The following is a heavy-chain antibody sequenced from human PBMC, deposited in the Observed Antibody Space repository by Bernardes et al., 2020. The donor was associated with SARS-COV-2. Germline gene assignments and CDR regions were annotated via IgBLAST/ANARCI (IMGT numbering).Heavy chain of an antibody. CDR1: GFTFSSYS. Sequence: GGSLRLSCAASGFTFSSYSMNWVRKAPGKGLEWVSYISSSSSTIYYADSVKGRFTISRDNAKNSLYLQMNSLRAEDTAVYYCARDYYDSSGYPNWFDPWGQGTLVTVSS. CDR3: ARDYYDSSGYPNWFDP. CDR2: ISSSSSTI. V-gene: IGHV3-48*01. D-gene: IGHD3-22*01. J-gene: IGHJ5*02.